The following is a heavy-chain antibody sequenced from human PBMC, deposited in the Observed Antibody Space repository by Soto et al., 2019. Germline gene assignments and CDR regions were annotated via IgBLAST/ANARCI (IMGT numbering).Heavy chain of an antibody. CDR1: GFTFSNAW. Sequence: GGSLRLSCAASGFTFSNAWMNWVRQAPGKGLEWVGRIKSKTDGGTTDYAAPVKGRFTISRDDSKNTLYLQMNSLKTEDTAVYYCTTNLGSYYDYYYYGMDVWGQGTTVTVSS. V-gene: IGHV3-15*07. CDR2: IKSKTDGGTT. CDR3: TTNLGSYYDYYYYGMDV. D-gene: IGHD1-26*01. J-gene: IGHJ6*02.